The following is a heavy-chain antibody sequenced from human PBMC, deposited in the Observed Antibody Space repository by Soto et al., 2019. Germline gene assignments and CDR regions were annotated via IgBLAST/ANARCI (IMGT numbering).Heavy chain of an antibody. CDR2: IYYSGST. D-gene: IGHD6-13*01. CDR3: ARSPPYSGSWNNWFDP. Sequence: SDTLSLTCTVSGGSISSYYWSWIRQPPGKGLGWIGYIYYSGSTNYNPSLKSRVTISVDTSKNQFTLKLSSVTAADTAVYYCARSPPYSGSWNNWFDPWGQGTLVTVSS. V-gene: IGHV4-59*01. J-gene: IGHJ5*02. CDR1: GGSISSYY.